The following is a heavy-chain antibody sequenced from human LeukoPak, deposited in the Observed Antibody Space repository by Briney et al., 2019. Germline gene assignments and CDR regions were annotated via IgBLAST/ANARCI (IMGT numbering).Heavy chain of an antibody. CDR1: GLSISSSSYY. CDR2: IYYSGST. Sequence: SETLSLTCTVSGLSISSSSYYWGWIRQPPGKGLEWIGSIYYSGSTYYNPSLKSRVTISVDTSKNQFSLKLSSVTAAGTAVYYCARSSTFYFDYWGQGTLVTVSS. CDR3: ARSSTFYFDY. V-gene: IGHV4-39*01. J-gene: IGHJ4*02. D-gene: IGHD3-3*02.